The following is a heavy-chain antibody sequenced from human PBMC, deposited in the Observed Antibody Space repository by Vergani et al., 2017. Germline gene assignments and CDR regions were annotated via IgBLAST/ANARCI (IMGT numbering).Heavy chain of an antibody. CDR2: IYWNDDQ. J-gene: IGHJ6*03. CDR1: GFSLNTRGVS. D-gene: IGHD1-7*01. CDR3: VYKKTECGTTGCFDPFYYYYYMDV. Sequence: QITLKESGPTLVKPTQTLTLTCTFSGFSLNTRGVSVAWIRQPPGKALDWLALIYWNDDQHYSPSLNNRVTITKDTSNNQVFLTMTNMDYVDTGTYYCVYKKTECGTTGCFDPFYYYYYMDVWGKGTTVTVSS. V-gene: IGHV2-5*04.